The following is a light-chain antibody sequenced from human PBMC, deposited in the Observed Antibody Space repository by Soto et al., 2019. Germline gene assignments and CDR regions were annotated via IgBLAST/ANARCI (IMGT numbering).Light chain of an antibody. J-gene: IGLJ3*02. Sequence: QAVVTQPPSASGTPGQRVTISCSGSSSNIGNNYVYWYQHLPGTAPKLLIYNNNRRPSGVPDRFSGSKSGTSASLAISGLRSEDEADYYCAAWDDILNGWVFGGGTKLTVL. V-gene: IGLV1-47*02. CDR2: NNN. CDR1: SSNIGNNY. CDR3: AAWDDILNGWV.